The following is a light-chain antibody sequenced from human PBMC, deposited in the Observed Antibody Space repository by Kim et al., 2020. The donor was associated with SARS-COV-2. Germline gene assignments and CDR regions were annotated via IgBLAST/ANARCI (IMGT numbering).Light chain of an antibody. CDR3: SSYTSSSTRV. J-gene: IGLJ1*01. CDR1: SSDVGGYNY. CDR2: DVS. Sequence: TQSASVSGSPGQSITISCTGTSSDVGGYNYVSWYQQHPGKAPKLMIYDVSNRPSGVSNRFSGSKSGNTASLTISGLQAEDEADYYCSSYTSSSTRVFGTGTKVTVL. V-gene: IGLV2-14*03.